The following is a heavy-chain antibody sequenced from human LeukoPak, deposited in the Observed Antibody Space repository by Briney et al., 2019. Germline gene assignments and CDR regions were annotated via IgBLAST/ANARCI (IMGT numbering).Heavy chain of an antibody. CDR2: IDPHSGAT. J-gene: IGHJ3*02. D-gene: IGHD1-1*01. CDR1: GYTLTELS. Sequence: ASVKVSCKVSGYTLTELSMHWVRQAPGQGLEWMGWIDPHSGATNYAQNFQGRVTMSRDTSITTAYMELSSLRSDDTAVFYCARGGTVGLDAFDIWGLGTMVTVSS. V-gene: IGHV1-2*02. CDR3: ARGGTVGLDAFDI.